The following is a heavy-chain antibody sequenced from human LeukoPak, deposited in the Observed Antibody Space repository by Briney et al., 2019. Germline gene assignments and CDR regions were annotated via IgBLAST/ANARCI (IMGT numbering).Heavy chain of an antibody. CDR3: ARSSGYGDYSPYYFDY. D-gene: IGHD4-17*01. J-gene: IGHJ4*02. Sequence: SVKVSCKASGYTFTSYYMHWVRQAPGQGLEWMGGIIPIFGTANYAQKFQGRVTITADESTSTAYMELSSLRSEDTAVYYCARSSGYGDYSPYYFDYWGQGTLVTVSS. CDR1: GYTFTSYY. V-gene: IGHV1-69*13. CDR2: IIPIFGTA.